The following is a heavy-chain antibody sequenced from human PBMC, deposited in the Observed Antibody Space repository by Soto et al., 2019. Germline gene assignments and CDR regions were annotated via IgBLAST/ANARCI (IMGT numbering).Heavy chain of an antibody. CDR2: ISWNSGSI. CDR3: AKDIERWLQFAGFNY. V-gene: IGHV3-9*01. J-gene: IGHJ4*02. CDR1: GFTFDDYA. D-gene: IGHD5-12*01. Sequence: GGSLRLSCAASGFTFDDYAMHWVRQAPGKGLEWVSGISWNSGSIGYADSVKGRFTISRDNAKNSLYLQMNSLRAEDTALYYCAKDIERWLQFAGFNYWGQGTLVTVSS.